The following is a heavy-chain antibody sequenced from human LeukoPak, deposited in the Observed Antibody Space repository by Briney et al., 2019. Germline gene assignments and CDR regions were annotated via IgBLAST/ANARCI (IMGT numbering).Heavy chain of an antibody. CDR1: GFTFSSYA. CDR2: ISYDGSNK. CDR3: ARDRTVAGVFDY. D-gene: IGHD6-19*01. V-gene: IGHV3-30*04. J-gene: IGHJ4*02. Sequence: QTGGSLRLSCAASGFTFSSYAMHWVRQAPGKGLEWVAVISYDGSNKYYADSVKGRFTISRDNSKNTLYLQMNSLRAEDTAVYYCARDRTVAGVFDYWGQGTLVTVSS.